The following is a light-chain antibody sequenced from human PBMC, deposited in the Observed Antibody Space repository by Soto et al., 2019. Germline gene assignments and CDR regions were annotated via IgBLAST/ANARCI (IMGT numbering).Light chain of an antibody. CDR1: PGVSNN. Sequence: EIVMTQSPATLSVSPGERATLSCRASPGVSNNLAWYQQKFGQPPRLLIYAASTRATGIPARFSGSGFGTEFTLTISRLQSEDFAVYYCQQYTDWPLTFGQGTKVEVK. V-gene: IGKV3-15*01. CDR3: QQYTDWPLT. J-gene: IGKJ1*01. CDR2: AAS.